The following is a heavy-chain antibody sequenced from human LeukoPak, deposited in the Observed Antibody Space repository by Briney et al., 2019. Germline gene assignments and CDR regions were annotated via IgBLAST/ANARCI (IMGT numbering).Heavy chain of an antibody. CDR1: GGSISSYY. CDR2: IYYSGST. V-gene: IGHV4-59*01. D-gene: IGHD3-22*01. Sequence: SETLSLTCTVSGGSISSYYWSWIRQPPGKGLEWIGYIYYSGSTNYNPSLKSQFTISVDTSKNQFSLKLSSVTAADTAVYYCARDLYYYDSSGTDAFDIWGQGTMVTVSS. CDR3: ARDLYYYDSSGTDAFDI. J-gene: IGHJ3*02.